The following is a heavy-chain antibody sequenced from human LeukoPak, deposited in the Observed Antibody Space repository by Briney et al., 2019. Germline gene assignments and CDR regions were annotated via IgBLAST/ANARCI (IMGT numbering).Heavy chain of an antibody. D-gene: IGHD3-10*01. CDR3: AGWFGELEGYYYYMDV. CDR2: INHSGST. V-gene: IGHV4-34*01. CDR1: GGSFSGHY. Sequence: SEILSLTCAVYGGSFSGHYWTWIRQPPGKGLEWIGEINHSGSTNYNPSLKSRVTISVDTSKNQFSLKLSSVTAADTAVYYCAGWFGELEGYYYYMDVWGKGTTVTISS. J-gene: IGHJ6*03.